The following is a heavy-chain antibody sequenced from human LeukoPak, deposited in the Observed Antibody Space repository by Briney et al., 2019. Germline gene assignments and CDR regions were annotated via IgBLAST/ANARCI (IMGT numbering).Heavy chain of an antibody. CDR3: AKGTVTTSVYRWFDP. D-gene: IGHD4-17*01. CDR1: GYTFTSYD. V-gene: IGHV1-8*01. J-gene: IGHJ5*02. CDR2: MNPNSGNT. Sequence: VASVKVSCKASGYTFTSYDINWVRQATGQGLEWMGWMNPNSGNTGYAQKFQGRVTMTRDTSISTAYMELSRLRSDDTAVYYCAKGTVTTSVYRWFDPWGQGTLVTVSS.